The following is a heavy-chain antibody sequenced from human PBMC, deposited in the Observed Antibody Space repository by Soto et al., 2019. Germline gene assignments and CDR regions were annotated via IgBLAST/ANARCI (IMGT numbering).Heavy chain of an antibody. CDR2: IYYSGST. J-gene: IGHJ6*03. CDR1: GGSISSSSYY. Sequence: PSETLSLTCTVSGGSISSSSYYWGWIRQPPGKGLEWIGSIYYSGSTYYNPSLKSRVTISVDTSKNQFSLKLSSVTAADTAVYYCARSGIAVAGEGELYYYYMDVWGKGTTVTVSS. V-gene: IGHV4-39*01. CDR3: ARSGIAVAGEGELYYYYMDV. D-gene: IGHD6-19*01.